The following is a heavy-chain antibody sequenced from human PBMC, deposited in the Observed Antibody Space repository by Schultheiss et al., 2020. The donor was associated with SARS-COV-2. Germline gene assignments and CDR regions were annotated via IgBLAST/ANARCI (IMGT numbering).Heavy chain of an antibody. CDR1: GGSISSYY. D-gene: IGHD6-6*01. J-gene: IGHJ4*02. Sequence: SETLSLTCTVSGGSISSYYWSWIRQPPGKGLEWIGYIYYSGSTNYNPSLKSRVTISVDTSKNQFSLKLSSVTAADTAVYYCARARYFDYWGQGTLVTVSS. CDR3: ARARYFDY. V-gene: IGHV4-59*01. CDR2: IYYSGST.